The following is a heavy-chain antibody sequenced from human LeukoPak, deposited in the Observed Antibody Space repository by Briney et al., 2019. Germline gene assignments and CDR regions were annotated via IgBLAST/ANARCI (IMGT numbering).Heavy chain of an antibody. Sequence: GGSLRLSCAASGFTFSSYGMHWVRQAPGEGLEWVAVISYDGSNKYYADSVKGRFTISRDNSKNTLYLQMNSLRAEDTAVYYCAKDFVGYYDILTGYYKDYYYYGMDVWGKGATVTVSS. J-gene: IGHJ6*04. CDR1: GFTFSSYG. CDR2: ISYDGSNK. V-gene: IGHV3-30*18. D-gene: IGHD3-9*01. CDR3: AKDFVGYYDILTGYYKDYYYYGMDV.